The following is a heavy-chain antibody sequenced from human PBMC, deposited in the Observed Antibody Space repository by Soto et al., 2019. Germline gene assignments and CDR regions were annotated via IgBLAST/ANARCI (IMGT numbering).Heavy chain of an antibody. D-gene: IGHD3-3*01. J-gene: IGHJ4*02. V-gene: IGHV3-7*01. Sequence: PGGSLRLSCAASGFTFSSYWMSWVRQAPGKGLEWVANIKQDGSEKYYVDSVKGRFTISRDNAKNSLYLQMNSLRAEDTAVYYCARFFSGFLEWPAFDYWGQGTLVTVS. CDR2: IKQDGSEK. CDR3: ARFFSGFLEWPAFDY. CDR1: GFTFSSYW.